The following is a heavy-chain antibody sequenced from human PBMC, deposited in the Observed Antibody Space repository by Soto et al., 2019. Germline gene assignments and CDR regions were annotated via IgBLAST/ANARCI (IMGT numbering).Heavy chain of an antibody. CDR3: AKDPRYSSSRYFDY. V-gene: IGHV3-30*18. Sequence: GGSLRLSCAASGFTFSSYGMHWVRQAPGKGLEWVAVISYDGSNKYYADSVKGRFTISRDNSKNTLYLQMNSLRAEDTAVYYCAKDPRYSSSRYFDYWGQGTLVTVSS. CDR2: ISYDGSNK. D-gene: IGHD6-6*01. CDR1: GFTFSSYG. J-gene: IGHJ4*02.